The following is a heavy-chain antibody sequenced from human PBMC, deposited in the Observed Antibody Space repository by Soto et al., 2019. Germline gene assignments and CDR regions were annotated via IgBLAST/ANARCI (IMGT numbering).Heavy chain of an antibody. D-gene: IGHD3-10*01. CDR2: IKQDGSEK. Sequence: GGSLRLSCAASGFTFSSYWMSWVRQAPGKGLEWVANIKQDGSEKYYVDSVKGRFTISRDNAKNSLYLQMNSLRAEDTALYYCAKDTRGYYYYYMDVWGKGTTVTVSS. J-gene: IGHJ6*03. V-gene: IGHV3-7*03. CDR1: GFTFSSYW. CDR3: AKDTRGYYYYYMDV.